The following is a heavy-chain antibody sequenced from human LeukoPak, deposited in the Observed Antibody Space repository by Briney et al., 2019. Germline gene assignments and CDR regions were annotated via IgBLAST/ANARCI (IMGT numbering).Heavy chain of an antibody. D-gene: IGHD4-17*01. CDR1: GFTFSSYG. J-gene: IGHJ3*02. V-gene: IGHV3-33*01. CDR2: IWYDGSKK. CDR3: ARDKAVMTTVLSDAFDI. Sequence: GGSLRLSCAASGFTFSSYGMHWVRQAPGKGLEWVALIWYDGSKKFYTDSVKGRFTISRDNSKNTLYLRMNSLRAEDTAVYYCARDKAVMTTVLSDAFDIWGQGTMVTVSS.